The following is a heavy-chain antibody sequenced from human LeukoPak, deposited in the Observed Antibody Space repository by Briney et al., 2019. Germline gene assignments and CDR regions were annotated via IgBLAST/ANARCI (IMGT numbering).Heavy chain of an antibody. CDR3: ATDRYSSSWYYFDY. V-gene: IGHV1-24*01. D-gene: IGHD6-13*01. CDR2: FDPEDGET. J-gene: IGHJ4*01. CDR1: GYTLTKLS. Sequence: ASVKVSCKVSGYTLTKLSMHRVRQAPGKGLEWMGGFDPEDGETIYAQKFQGRVTMTEDTSTDTAYMELSSQRSEDTAVYYCATDRYSSSWYYFDYWDHGTLVTVSS.